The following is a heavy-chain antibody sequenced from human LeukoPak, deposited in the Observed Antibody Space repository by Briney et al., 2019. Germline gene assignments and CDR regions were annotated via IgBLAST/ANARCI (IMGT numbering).Heavy chain of an antibody. D-gene: IGHD2-15*01. CDR3: ARKAIYGSAAFDI. V-gene: IGHV3-74*01. CDR1: GFTFSSYW. Sequence: PGGSLRLSCAASGFTFSSYWMQWVRQVPGKGLVWVSRMNIDGSTTNYADSVKGRYTISRDNAKNTLSLQMNSLRAEDTAVYYCARKAIYGSAAFDIWGQGTMVTVSS. J-gene: IGHJ3*02. CDR2: MNIDGSTT.